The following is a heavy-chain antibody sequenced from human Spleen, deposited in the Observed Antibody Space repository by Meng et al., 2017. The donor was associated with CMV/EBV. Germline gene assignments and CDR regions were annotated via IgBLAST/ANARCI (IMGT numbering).Heavy chain of an antibody. Sequence: LTCLLSGGSVSSDSYVWTWIRQPPWKGLEWIGYISYSGNTNYNPSLKSRVTISVDTSKNHFSLRLRSVTAADTAVYYCARGRIYWFDPWGQGTLVTVSS. J-gene: IGHJ5*02. V-gene: IGHV4-61*03. D-gene: IGHD2-15*01. CDR3: ARGRIYWFDP. CDR1: GGSVSSDSYV. CDR2: ISYSGNT.